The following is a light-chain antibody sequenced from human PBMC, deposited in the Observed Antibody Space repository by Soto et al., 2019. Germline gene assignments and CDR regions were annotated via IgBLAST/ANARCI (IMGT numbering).Light chain of an antibody. Sequence: DIQLTQSPSSLSASVGDRVTMTCRASETISTFLNWYQHKPGKAPRLLISAASRLQSGVPSRFSGSGSGTDFTLTISSLQPEDFATYYCQQSYSTPHTFGQGTRLEI. J-gene: IGKJ5*01. V-gene: IGKV1-39*01. CDR2: AAS. CDR3: QQSYSTPHT. CDR1: ETISTF.